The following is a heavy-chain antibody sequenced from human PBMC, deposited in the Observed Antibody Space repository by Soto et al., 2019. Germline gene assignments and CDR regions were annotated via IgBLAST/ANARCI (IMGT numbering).Heavy chain of an antibody. Sequence: ASVKVSCKASGFTFTSYAISWVRQAPGQRLEWMGWINAGNGNTKYSQKLQGRVTMTTDTSTSTAYMELRSLRSDDTAVYYCARGWFGEFMYYFDYWGQGTLVTVSS. CDR3: ARGWFGEFMYYFDY. CDR2: INAGNGNT. D-gene: IGHD3-10*01. J-gene: IGHJ4*02. CDR1: GFTFTSYA. V-gene: IGHV1-18*01.